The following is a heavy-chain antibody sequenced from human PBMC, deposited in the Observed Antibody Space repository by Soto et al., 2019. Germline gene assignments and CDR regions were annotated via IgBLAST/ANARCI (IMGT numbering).Heavy chain of an antibody. CDR1: GFTFSNAW. Sequence: GGSLRLSCAASGFTFSNAWMSWVRQAPGKGLEWVGRIKSKTDGGTKDYAAPVKGRFTISRDDSKNTLYLQMNSLKTEDTAVYYCTTDHPHLGELVNWGQGTLVTVSS. D-gene: IGHD3-16*01. CDR2: IKSKTDGGTK. V-gene: IGHV3-15*01. J-gene: IGHJ4*02. CDR3: TTDHPHLGELVN.